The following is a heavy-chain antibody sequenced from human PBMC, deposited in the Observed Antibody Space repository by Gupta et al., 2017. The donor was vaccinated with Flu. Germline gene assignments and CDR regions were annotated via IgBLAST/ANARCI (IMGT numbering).Heavy chain of an antibody. CDR2: TYYRSKWYN. D-gene: IGHD3/OR15-3a*01. CDR1: GDSVSSDTAA. V-gene: IGHV6-1*01. CDR3: TRDEHWLARPGLVGAFNF. Sequence: QVQLQQSGLGLLKPSQTLSLTCAISGDSVSSDTAAWHWIRQSPSRGLEWLGRTYYRSKWYNDYAVSVKSRITINPDTSKNQFSLQLNSVTPEDTALYYCTRDEHWLARPGLVGAFNFWGQGTTVIVSS. J-gene: IGHJ3*01.